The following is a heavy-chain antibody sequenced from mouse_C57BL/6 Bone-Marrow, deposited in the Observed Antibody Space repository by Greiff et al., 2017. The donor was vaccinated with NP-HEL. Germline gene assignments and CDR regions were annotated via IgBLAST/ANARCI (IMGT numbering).Heavy chain of an antibody. Sequence: EVKLQQSGPELVKPGASVKISCKASGYTFTDYYMHWVKQSHGKRLEWIGDINPNNGGTSYNQKFKGKATLTVDKSSSTAYMELRSLTSEDSAVNFCARRLYDYGSSYSWFAYWGQGTLVTVSA. CDR2: INPNNGGT. CDR1: GYTFTDYY. V-gene: IGHV1-26*01. CDR3: ARRLYDYGSSYSWFAY. D-gene: IGHD1-1*01. J-gene: IGHJ3*01.